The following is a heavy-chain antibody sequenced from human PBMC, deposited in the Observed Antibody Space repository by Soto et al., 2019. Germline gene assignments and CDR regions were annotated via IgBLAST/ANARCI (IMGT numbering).Heavy chain of an antibody. J-gene: IGHJ3*02. Sequence: QVQLVESGGGLVKPGGSLRLSCAASGFTFSDYYMSWIRQAPGKGLEWVSYISSSGSTIYYADSVKGRFTISRDNAKNSLYLQMNSLRAEDTAVYYWATDRRRSYSSGWYAAFDIWGQGTMVTVSS. CDR1: GFTFSDYY. D-gene: IGHD6-19*01. CDR3: ATDRRRSYSSGWYAAFDI. CDR2: ISSSGSTI. V-gene: IGHV3-11*01.